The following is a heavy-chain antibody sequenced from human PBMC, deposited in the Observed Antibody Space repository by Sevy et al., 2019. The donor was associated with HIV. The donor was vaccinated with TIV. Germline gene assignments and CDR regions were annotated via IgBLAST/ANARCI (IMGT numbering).Heavy chain of an antibody. CDR2: IHINGGST. CDR1: GFTFSNYV. CDR3: SALRIG. Sequence: GGSLRLSCVASGFTFSNYVLTWVRQAPGKGLEWVSNIHINGGSTNYVDSVKGRLTISRDDSKNTLYLQMNSLRAEDTATYYCSALRIGWGRGTLVTVSS. V-gene: IGHV3-23*05. D-gene: IGHD2-15*01. J-gene: IGHJ4*02.